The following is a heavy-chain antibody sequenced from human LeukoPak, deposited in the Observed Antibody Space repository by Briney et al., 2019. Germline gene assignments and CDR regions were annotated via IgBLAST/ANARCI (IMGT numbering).Heavy chain of an antibody. J-gene: IGHJ3*02. D-gene: IGHD6-13*01. CDR3: ARGSPNLIAAAGLGAFDI. CDR2: IIPIFGTA. V-gene: IGHV1-69*05. Sequence: VASVKVSCKASGGTFSSYAISWVRQAPGQGLEWMGGIIPIFGTANYAQKFQGRVTITTDESTSTAYMELSSLRSEDTAVYYCARGSPNLIAAAGLGAFDIWGQGTMVTVSS. CDR1: GGTFSSYA.